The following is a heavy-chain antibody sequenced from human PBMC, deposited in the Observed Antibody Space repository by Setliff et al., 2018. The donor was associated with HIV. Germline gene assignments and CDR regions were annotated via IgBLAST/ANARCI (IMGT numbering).Heavy chain of an antibody. Sequence: ASVKVSCKASGGTLSSYAVSWVRQAPGQGLEWMGGIIPILDVTTSAQKFQGRLTITADKSTSTAYMELSSLRSEDTAVHYCARAADSYDTTNYHFTYYYYMDVWGKGTTVTVS. CDR3: ARAADSYDTTNYHFTYYYYMDV. J-gene: IGHJ6*03. D-gene: IGHD3-22*01. CDR2: IIPILDVT. CDR1: GGTLSSYA. V-gene: IGHV1-69*10.